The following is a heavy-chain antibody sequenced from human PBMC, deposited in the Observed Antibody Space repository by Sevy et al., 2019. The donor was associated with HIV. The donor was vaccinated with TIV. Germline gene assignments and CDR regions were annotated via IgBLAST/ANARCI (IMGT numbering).Heavy chain of an antibody. Sequence: SETLSLTCTVSGASVRDSSYYWAWIRQPPGKGLEWIGNIYSYGETYYNSSLKSRVTISVDTSKNQFSLSLTSVTAADTAIYFCARSMEQQLDAFDIWGQGTMVTVSS. CDR1: GASVRDSSYY. J-gene: IGHJ3*02. CDR3: ARSMEQQLDAFDI. CDR2: IYSYGET. V-gene: IGHV4-39*01. D-gene: IGHD6-13*01.